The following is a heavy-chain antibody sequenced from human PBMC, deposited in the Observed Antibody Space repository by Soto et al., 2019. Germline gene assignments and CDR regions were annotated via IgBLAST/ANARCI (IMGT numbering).Heavy chain of an antibody. CDR1: GYTFTSYA. CDR2: INAGNGST. CDR3: ARGRMPFDY. V-gene: IGHV1-3*01. J-gene: IGHJ4*02. D-gene: IGHD2-15*01. Sequence: ASVKVSCKASGYTFTSYAMHWVRQAPGQRLEWMGWINAGNGSTKYSQKFQGRVTITRDTSASTAYMELSSLRSEDTAVYYCARGRMPFDYWGQGTLVTVSS.